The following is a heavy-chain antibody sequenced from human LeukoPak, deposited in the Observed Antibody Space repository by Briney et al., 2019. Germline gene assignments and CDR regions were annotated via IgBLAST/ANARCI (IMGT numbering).Heavy chain of an antibody. CDR1: GFTFSYYY. J-gene: IGHJ4*02. D-gene: IGHD5-18*01. CDR3: ARHLSGVTGYTYGRGIDY. V-gene: IGHV3-11*04. CDR2: INSSDYTI. Sequence: GGSLRLSCAASGFTFSYYYMSWIRQAPGKGLEWVSYINSSDYTIYYADSVKGRFTISRDNAKKSLYLQMNSLRAEDTAVYYCARHLSGVTGYTYGRGIDYWGQGTLVTVSS.